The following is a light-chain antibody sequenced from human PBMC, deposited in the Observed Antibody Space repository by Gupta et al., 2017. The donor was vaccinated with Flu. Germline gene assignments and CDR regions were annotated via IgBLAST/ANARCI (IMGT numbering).Light chain of an antibody. CDR3: AAWDDSLNGPV. V-gene: IGLV1-44*01. CDR2: SNN. CDR1: SSNIGINT. J-gene: IGLJ2*01. Sequence: QSVLTQPPSASGTPGQRVTIPCSGSSSNIGINTVNWYQQLPGTAPKLLIYSNNQRPSGAPDRFSGANSGTSASLAISGLQSEDEADYYCAAWDDSLNGPVFGGGTKLTVL.